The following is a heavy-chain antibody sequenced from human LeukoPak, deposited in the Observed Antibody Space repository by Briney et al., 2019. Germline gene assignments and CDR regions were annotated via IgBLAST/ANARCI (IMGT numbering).Heavy chain of an antibody. CDR2: INHSGST. V-gene: IGHV4-34*01. CDR1: GGSFSGYY. Sequence: SETLSLTCAVYGGSFSGYYWSWIRQPPGKGLEWIGEINHSGSTNHNPSLKSRVTISVDTSKSQFSLKLSSVTAADTAVYYCARGRTPPSFSYGYPYYFDYWGQGTLVTVSS. CDR3: ARGRTPPSFSYGYPYYFDY. D-gene: IGHD5-18*01. J-gene: IGHJ4*02.